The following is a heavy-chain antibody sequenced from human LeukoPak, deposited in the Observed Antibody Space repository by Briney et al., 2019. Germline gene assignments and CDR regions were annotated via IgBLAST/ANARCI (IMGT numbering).Heavy chain of an antibody. CDR3: ARFCVLRLHGYSSSWYLFRHPALDWYFDL. Sequence: PGGSLRLSCAASGFTFSSYDMYWVRQAPGKGLDWVAFVRYDGSQKYYADSVKGRFTLSRDNSKNTLYLQMNSLRAEDTAVFYCARFCVLRLHGYSSSWYLFRHPALDWYFDLWGRGTLVTVSS. J-gene: IGHJ2*01. D-gene: IGHD6-13*01. V-gene: IGHV3-30*02. CDR1: GFTFSSYD. CDR2: VRYDGSQK.